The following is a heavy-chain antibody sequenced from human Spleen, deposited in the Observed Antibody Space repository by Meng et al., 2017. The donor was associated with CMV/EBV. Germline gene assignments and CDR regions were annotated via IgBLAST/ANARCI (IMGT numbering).Heavy chain of an antibody. CDR3: ARGHLTGTTYWFDP. J-gene: IGHJ5*02. Sequence: VSRGTISSTSWWSWVRQSPGKGLEWIGGIHHSGSTKYNPSIKTRVTISLDRSNNQFSLEMNSLTAADTAVYFCARGHLTGTTYWFDPWGQGTLVTVSS. D-gene: IGHD1-7*01. CDR2: IHHSGST. CDR1: RGTISSTSW. V-gene: IGHV4-4*01.